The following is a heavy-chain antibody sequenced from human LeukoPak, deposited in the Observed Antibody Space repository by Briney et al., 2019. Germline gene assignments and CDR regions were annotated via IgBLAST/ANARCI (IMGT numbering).Heavy chain of an antibody. D-gene: IGHD3-3*01. V-gene: IGHV4-59*08. CDR1: GGSISSYY. CDR3: ARGDFWSGYYKSYYYYGMDV. Sequence: SETLSLTCTVSGGSISSYYWGWIRQPPGKGLEWIGYIYYSGSTNYNPSLKSRVTISVDTSKNQFSLKLSSVTAADTAVYYCARGDFWSGYYKSYYYYGMDVWGQGTTVTVSS. CDR2: IYYSGST. J-gene: IGHJ6*02.